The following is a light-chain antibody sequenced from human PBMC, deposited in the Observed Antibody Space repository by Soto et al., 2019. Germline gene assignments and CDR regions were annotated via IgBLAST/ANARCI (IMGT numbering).Light chain of an antibody. CDR1: SGHSSYA. V-gene: IGLV4-69*01. CDR2: LNSDGSH. J-gene: IGLJ1*01. CDR3: QTWGTGMGV. Sequence: QSVLTQSPSASASLRASVKLTCTLSSGHSSYAIAWHQQQPEKGPRYLMKLNSDGSHSKGDGIPDRFSGSSSGAERYLTISSLQSEDEADYYCQTWGTGMGVFGTGTKLTVL.